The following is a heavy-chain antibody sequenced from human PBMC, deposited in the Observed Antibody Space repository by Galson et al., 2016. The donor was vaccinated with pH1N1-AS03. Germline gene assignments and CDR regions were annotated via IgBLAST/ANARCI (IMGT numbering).Heavy chain of an antibody. V-gene: IGHV3-23*01. D-gene: IGHD4-17*01. Sequence: SLRLSCAASGFIFSNYAMSWVRQAPGKGLEWVSAITSRGSIYYADSVKGRFTISRDNSKNTLYLQMNSLRAEDTAVYYCAKDPIQYGDYVWYFDYWGQGTLVTVSS. CDR3: AKDPIQYGDYVWYFDY. CDR2: ITSRGSI. CDR1: GFIFSNYA. J-gene: IGHJ4*02.